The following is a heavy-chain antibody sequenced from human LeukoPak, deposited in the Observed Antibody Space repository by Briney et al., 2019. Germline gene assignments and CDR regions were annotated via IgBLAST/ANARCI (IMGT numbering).Heavy chain of an antibody. Sequence: ASVKVSCKASGYTFTSYGISWVRQAPGQGLEWMGWISAYNGNTNYAQKFQGRVTMTRNTSISTAYMELSSLRSEDTAVYYCAGGSGRRKVRGVIIRGNWFDPWGQGTLGTVSS. CDR3: AGGSGRRKVRGVIIRGNWFDP. J-gene: IGHJ5*02. CDR1: GYTFTSYG. D-gene: IGHD3-10*01. V-gene: IGHV1-18*01. CDR2: ISAYNGNT.